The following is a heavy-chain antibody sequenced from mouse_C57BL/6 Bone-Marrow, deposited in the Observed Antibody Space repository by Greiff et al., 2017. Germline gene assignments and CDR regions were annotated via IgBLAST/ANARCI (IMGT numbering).Heavy chain of an antibody. Sequence: VQLQQSGPELVKPGASVKISCKASGYTFTDYYMNWVKQSHGKSLEWIGYINPNNGGTSYNQKFKGKATLTVDKSSSTAYMELRSLTSEDSAVYYCARHYGSSYWYFDVWGTGTTVTVSS. CDR3: ARHYGSSYWYFDV. V-gene: IGHV1-26*01. D-gene: IGHD1-1*01. CDR1: GYTFTDYY. CDR2: INPNNGGT. J-gene: IGHJ1*03.